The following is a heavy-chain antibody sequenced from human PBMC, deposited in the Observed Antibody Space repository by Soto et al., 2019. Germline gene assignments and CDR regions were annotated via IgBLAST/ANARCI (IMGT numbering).Heavy chain of an antibody. CDR1: GFIFKNYA. Sequence: QVRLVESGGGVGQPGRSLRLSCEVSGFIFKNYAMNWVRQAPGKGLEWVATITYEGRSKYYAESVKGRFAISRDNSKSTLNLQMNTLRVDDSAIYYFAKSSGGSSSMGMDYWGQGTLVTVSS. V-gene: IGHV3-30*09. CDR3: AKSSGGSSSMGMDY. CDR2: ITYEGRSK. D-gene: IGHD2-15*01. J-gene: IGHJ4*02.